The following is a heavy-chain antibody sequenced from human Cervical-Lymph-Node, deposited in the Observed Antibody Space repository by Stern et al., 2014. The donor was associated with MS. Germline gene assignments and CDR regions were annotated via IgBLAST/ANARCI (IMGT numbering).Heavy chain of an antibody. CDR1: GGSISSYY. D-gene: IGHD1-7*01. J-gene: IGHJ5*02. Sequence: VQLEESGPGLVKPSETLSLTCTVSGGSISSYYWNWIRQPAGKGLEWIGRINTSGSTNYNPSLKSRVTMSVDTSKNQFSLKLSSVTAADTAVYYCARDKFELELGNWFDPWGQGTLVTISS. V-gene: IGHV4-4*07. CDR3: ARDKFELELGNWFDP. CDR2: INTSGST.